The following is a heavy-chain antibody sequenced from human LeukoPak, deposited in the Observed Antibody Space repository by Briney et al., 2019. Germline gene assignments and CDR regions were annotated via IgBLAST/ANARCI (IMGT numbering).Heavy chain of an antibody. V-gene: IGHV4-59*11. CDR3: ARTSYHYNSGDYGWYFDY. CDR2: IYYSGIT. CDR1: GGSISSQY. J-gene: IGHJ4*02. Sequence: PSEPLSLTCTVSGGSISSQYWSLIRQPPGKGLEWIGYIYYSGITKYSPSLKSRVTISVDTSKNQFSLGLTSVTAADTAVYYCARTSYHYNSGDYGWYFDYWGQGTLVTVSP. D-gene: IGHD3-10*01.